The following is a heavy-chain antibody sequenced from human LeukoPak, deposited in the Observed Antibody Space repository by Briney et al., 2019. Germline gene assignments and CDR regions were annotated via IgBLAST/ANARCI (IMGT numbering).Heavy chain of an antibody. CDR1: GFTFSSYS. D-gene: IGHD1-26*01. Sequence: GGSLRLSCAASGFTFSSYSMNWVRQAPGKGLEWVAFIRYDGSNKYYADSVKGRFTFSRDNSKNTLYLQMNSLRAEDTAVYYCAKDVVGATGVFDYWGQGTLVTVSS. V-gene: IGHV3-30*02. J-gene: IGHJ4*02. CDR3: AKDVVGATGVFDY. CDR2: IRYDGSNK.